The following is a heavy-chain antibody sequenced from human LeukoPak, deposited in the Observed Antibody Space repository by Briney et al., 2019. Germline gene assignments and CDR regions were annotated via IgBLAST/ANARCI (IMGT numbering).Heavy chain of an antibody. V-gene: IGHV3-30*04. D-gene: IGHD3-10*01. CDR2: ISHDGISE. J-gene: IGHJ4*02. CDR1: GFTFNTYA. CDR3: ARAMVRGVLPY. Sequence: GGSLRLSCAASGFTFNTYALHWLRQAPGKGLEWVAVISHDGISEHYADSLKGRFSISRDNSKNTIYLQMNSLRAEDTAVYYCARAMVRGVLPYWGQGTLVTVSS.